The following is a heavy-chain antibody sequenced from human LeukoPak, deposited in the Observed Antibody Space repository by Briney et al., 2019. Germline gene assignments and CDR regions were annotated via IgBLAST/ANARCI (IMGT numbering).Heavy chain of an antibody. CDR3: ARGGSYYYFDY. J-gene: IGHJ4*02. Sequence: SETLSLTCTVSGGSISSYYWSWIRQPPGKGLEWTGYIYYSGSTNYNPSLKSRVTISVDTSKNQFSLKLSSVTAADTAVYYCARGGSYYYFDYWGQGTLVTVSS. D-gene: IGHD1-26*01. CDR1: GGSISSYY. V-gene: IGHV4-59*01. CDR2: IYYSGST.